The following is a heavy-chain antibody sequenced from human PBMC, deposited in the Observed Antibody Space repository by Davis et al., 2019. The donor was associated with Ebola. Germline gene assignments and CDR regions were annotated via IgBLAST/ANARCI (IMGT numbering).Heavy chain of an antibody. V-gene: IGHV2-26*01. Sequence: SGPTLVHPTATLKLICTVSVSSLSNGKMGVSWIRQPPGKALECLAHIFPRDRKSYITSLKSRPTISKDTYKNQVVLTITTMDPVDTATYYCARIVESSGTSAFDYWGQGTLVTVSS. D-gene: IGHD1-1*01. CDR3: ARIVESSGTSAFDY. CDR2: IFPRDRK. J-gene: IGHJ4*02. CDR1: VSSLSNGKMG.